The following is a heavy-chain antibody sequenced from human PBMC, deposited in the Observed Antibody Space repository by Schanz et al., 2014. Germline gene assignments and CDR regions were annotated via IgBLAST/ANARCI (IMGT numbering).Heavy chain of an antibody. CDR3: ARAGRGYAYPLNSYPMDV. CDR2: IIPFLAVS. Sequence: QDQLLQSGAAVKKPGSSVRVSCKASGGSLDTYKIAWVRQVPGQGLEWMGRIIPFLAVSNYAQDFQGRVTFTADRATSTVHMDLRSLRSEDTGLYYCARAGRGYAYPLNSYPMDVWGQGNTVIVS. V-gene: IGHV1-69*02. J-gene: IGHJ6*02. CDR1: GGSLDTYK. D-gene: IGHD3-16*01.